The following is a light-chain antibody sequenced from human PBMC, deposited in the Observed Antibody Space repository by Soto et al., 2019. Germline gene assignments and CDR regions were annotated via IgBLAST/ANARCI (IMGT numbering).Light chain of an antibody. V-gene: IGLV2-14*03. Sequence: QSALTQPASVSGSPGQSIAISCTGTSSDIGAYKYVSWYQQYPGKVPKLMIYDVSSRPPGIPDRFSGSKSGNTASLTISGLQAEDEADYYCSSYTTSVTLVFGGGTKVTVL. CDR2: DVS. CDR1: SSDIGAYKY. CDR3: SSYTTSVTLV. J-gene: IGLJ2*01.